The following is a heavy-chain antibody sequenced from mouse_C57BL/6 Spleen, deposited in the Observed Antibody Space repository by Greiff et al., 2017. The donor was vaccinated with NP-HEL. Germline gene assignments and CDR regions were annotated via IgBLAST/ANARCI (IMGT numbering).Heavy chain of an antibody. Sequence: DVMLVESGGGLVKPGGSLKLSCAASGFTFSSYAMSWVRQTPEKRLEWVATISDGGSYTYYPDNVKGRFTISRDNAKNNLYLQMSHLKSEDTAMYYCARDEYYGYFDVWGTGTTVTVSS. CDR2: ISDGGSYT. CDR3: ARDEYYGYFDV. CDR1: GFTFSSYA. D-gene: IGHD5-2*01. J-gene: IGHJ1*03. V-gene: IGHV5-4*01.